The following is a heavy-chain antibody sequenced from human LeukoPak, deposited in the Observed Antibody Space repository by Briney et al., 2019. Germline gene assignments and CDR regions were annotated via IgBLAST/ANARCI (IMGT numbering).Heavy chain of an antibody. J-gene: IGHJ4*02. CDR3: AKAVRLGYDTSLGYFDY. CDR1: GFTFRSHA. D-gene: IGHD3-22*01. CDR2: IYENGGTT. Sequence: GGSLRLSCVGSGFTFRSHAMSWVRQAPEKGLEFVSGIYENGGTTYYADSVKGRFSISRDNSKNTLYLQMNSLRAEDTAVYYCAKAVRLGYDTSLGYFDYWGQGTLVTVSS. V-gene: IGHV3-23*01.